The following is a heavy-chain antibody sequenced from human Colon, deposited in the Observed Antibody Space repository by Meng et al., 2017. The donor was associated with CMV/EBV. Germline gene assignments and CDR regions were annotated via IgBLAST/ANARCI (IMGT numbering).Heavy chain of an antibody. J-gene: IGHJ4*02. CDR2: ISAYNGNT. D-gene: IGHD3-10*01. V-gene: IGHV1-18*01. CDR3: AMVRGVHFDY. CDR1: GYSFASYG. Sequence: VSCNASGYSFASYGITWVRQAPGQGLEWMGWISAYNGNTLFAQKFQGRVSMTTDTSTSTAYMDLRSLRSDDTAVYYCAMVRGVHFDYWGQGTLVTVSS.